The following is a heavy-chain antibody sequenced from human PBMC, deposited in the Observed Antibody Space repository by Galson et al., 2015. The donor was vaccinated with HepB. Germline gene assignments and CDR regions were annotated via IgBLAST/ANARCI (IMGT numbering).Heavy chain of an antibody. CDR3: AKEPGPRASPWYFDL. V-gene: IGHV3-30*18. CDR2: VAHDGTVQ. Sequence: SLRLSCEASGFVFSEYGMHWVRQPPGKALEWVAVVAHDGTVQYYADSVKGRFTVSRGNSKNTMYLQLNSPRPEDAGLYYCAKEPGPRASPWYFDLWGRGTLVTVSS. J-gene: IGHJ2*01. D-gene: IGHD3-10*01. CDR1: GFVFSEYG.